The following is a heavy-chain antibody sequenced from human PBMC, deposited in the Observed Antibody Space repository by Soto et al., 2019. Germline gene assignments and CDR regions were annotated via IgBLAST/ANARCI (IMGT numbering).Heavy chain of an antibody. CDR2: IFHDGNT. CDR3: ARHEGWTGPDQ. Sequence: TLSLTCAVSGASIGSGGWWSWVRQPPGKGLEWIAEIFHDGNTNYSPSLKSRVTISVDKSQNQFSLNVYSVTAADTAVYYCARHEGWTGPDQWGQGTLVTVS. CDR1: GASIGSGGW. D-gene: IGHD2-8*02. J-gene: IGHJ5*02. V-gene: IGHV4-4*02.